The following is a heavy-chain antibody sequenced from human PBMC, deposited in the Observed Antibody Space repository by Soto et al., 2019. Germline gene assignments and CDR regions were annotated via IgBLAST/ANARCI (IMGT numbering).Heavy chain of an antibody. V-gene: IGHV4-39*01. Sequence: PSETLSLTCTVSGGSISSSSYYWGWIRQPPGKGLEWIGSIYYSGSTYYNPSLKSRVTISVDTSKNQFSLKLSSVTAADTAVYYCARLDGYSYGYGYWGQGTLVTGSS. D-gene: IGHD5-18*01. CDR3: ARLDGYSYGYGY. CDR1: GGSISSSSYY. J-gene: IGHJ4*02. CDR2: IYYSGST.